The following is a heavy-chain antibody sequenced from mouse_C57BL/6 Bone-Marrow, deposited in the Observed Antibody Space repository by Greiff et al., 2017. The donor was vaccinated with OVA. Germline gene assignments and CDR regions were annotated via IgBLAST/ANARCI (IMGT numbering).Heavy chain of an antibody. V-gene: IGHV3-6*01. CDR2: ISYDGSN. J-gene: IGHJ2*01. CDR3: ARRAGPYFDY. Sequence: VQLKQSGPGLVKPSQSLSLTCSVTGYSITSGYYWNWIRQFPGNKLEWMGYISYDGSNNYNPSLKNRISITRDTSKNQFFLKLNSVTTEDTATYYCARRAGPYFDYWGQGTTLTVSS. CDR1: GYSITSGYY.